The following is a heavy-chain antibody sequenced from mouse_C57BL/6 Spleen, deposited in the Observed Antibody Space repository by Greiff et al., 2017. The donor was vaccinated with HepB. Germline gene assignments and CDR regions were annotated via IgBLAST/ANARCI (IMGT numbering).Heavy chain of an antibody. Sequence: QVQLQQPGAELVMPGASVKLSCKASGYTFTSYWMHWVKQRPGQGLEWIGEIDPSDSYTNYNQKFKGKSTLTVDKSSSTAYMQLSSLTSEDSAVYYCERKRRYSISYYYAMDYWGQGTSVTVSS. CDR2: IDPSDSYT. J-gene: IGHJ4*01. CDR1: GYTFTSYW. CDR3: ERKRRYSISYYYAMDY. D-gene: IGHD1-1*01. V-gene: IGHV1-69*01.